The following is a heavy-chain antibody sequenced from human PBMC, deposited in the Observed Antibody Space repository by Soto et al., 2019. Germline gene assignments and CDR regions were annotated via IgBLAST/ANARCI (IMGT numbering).Heavy chain of an antibody. D-gene: IGHD6-19*01. V-gene: IGHV3-7*03. CDR1: GFTVSAKW. CDR2: INEDGSKK. J-gene: IGHJ4*02. Sequence: DVQLVEYGGALVQPGGSLGLSCAVSGFTVSAKWMSWVRQAPGKGLEWLANINEDGSKKFYVDSVKGRFTISKDNAKNSLSLQLGSLRADDTAVYYCAREMHLGSGWGYIDIWGRGTMVTVSS. CDR3: AREMHLGSGWGYIDI.